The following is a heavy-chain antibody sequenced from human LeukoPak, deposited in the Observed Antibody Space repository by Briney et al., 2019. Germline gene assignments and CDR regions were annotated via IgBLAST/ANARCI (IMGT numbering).Heavy chain of an antibody. D-gene: IGHD4-17*01. J-gene: IGHJ5*02. CDR3: ARQASLRPNWFDP. Sequence: ASVKLSCTASGYTFSDYYMNWVRQAPGQGLEWMGWISAYNGNTNYAQKLQGRVTMTTDTSTSTAYMELRSLRSDDTAVYYCARQASLRPNWFDPWGQGTLVTVSS. CDR1: GYTFSDYY. CDR2: ISAYNGNT. V-gene: IGHV1-18*04.